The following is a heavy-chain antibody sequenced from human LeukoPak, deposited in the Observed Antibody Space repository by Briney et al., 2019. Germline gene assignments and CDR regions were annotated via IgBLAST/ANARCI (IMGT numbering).Heavy chain of an antibody. CDR1: GFTFNTYS. J-gene: IGHJ3*02. CDR2: IDSSGGYM. V-gene: IGHV3-21*06. D-gene: IGHD4-17*01. Sequence: PGGSLRLSCEASGFTFNTYSMNWARQAPGKGLEWVSSIDSSGGYMFYADSVKGRFIISRDNAKDSLYLQMNSLRAEDTAVYYCARGDYGDYPDAFDIWGQGTMVTVSS. CDR3: ARGDYGDYPDAFDI.